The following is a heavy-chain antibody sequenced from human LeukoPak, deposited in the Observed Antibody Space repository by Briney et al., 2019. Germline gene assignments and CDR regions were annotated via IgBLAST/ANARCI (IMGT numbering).Heavy chain of an antibody. CDR1: GFALTNYW. J-gene: IGHJ4*02. D-gene: IGHD2-8*01. CDR2: IISDGSST. Sequence: GGSLRLSCAASGFALTNYWMHWVRQAPGKGLVWVSRIISDGSSTTYADSVKGRFTISRDNSKNTLYLQMNSLRAEDTAVYYCAKDNGFYWGQGTLVTVSS. V-gene: IGHV3-74*01. CDR3: AKDNGFY.